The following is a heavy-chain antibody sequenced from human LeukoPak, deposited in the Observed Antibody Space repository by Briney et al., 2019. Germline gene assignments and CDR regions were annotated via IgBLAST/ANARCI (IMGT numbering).Heavy chain of an antibody. Sequence: PGGSLRLSCAASGFTFSNYGMHWVRQAPGKGLEWVAVIWYDASNKYYADSVKGRFTISRDNSKNTPYLQMNSLRAEDTAVYYCARDRYGANSPFDYWGQGTLVTVSS. CDR2: IWYDASNK. D-gene: IGHD4-23*01. J-gene: IGHJ4*02. V-gene: IGHV3-33*01. CDR3: ARDRYGANSPFDY. CDR1: GFTFSNYG.